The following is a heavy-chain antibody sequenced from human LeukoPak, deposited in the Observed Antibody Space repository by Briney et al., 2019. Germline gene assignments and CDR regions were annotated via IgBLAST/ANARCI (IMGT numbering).Heavy chain of an antibody. CDR1: GGSFSGYY. V-gene: IGHV4-34*01. J-gene: IGHJ5*02. D-gene: IGHD3-16*02. CDR2: INHSGST. Sequence: SETLSLTCAVYGGSFSGYYWSWIRQPPGKGLEWIGEINHSGSTNYNPSLKSRVTISVDTSKNQFSLKLSSVIAADTAVYYCARTIAGGSYRYPYWFDPWGQGTLVTVSS. CDR3: ARTIAGGSYRYPYWFDP.